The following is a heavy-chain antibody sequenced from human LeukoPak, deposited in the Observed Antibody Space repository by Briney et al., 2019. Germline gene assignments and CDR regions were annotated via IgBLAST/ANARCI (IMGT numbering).Heavy chain of an antibody. V-gene: IGHV3-23*01. CDR1: GFTFSSYA. J-gene: IGHJ4*02. CDR3: AKELRYFDWLGPYSDY. CDR2: ISGSGGST. Sequence: PGGSLRLSCAASGFTFSSYAMSWVRQVPGKGLEWVSAISGSGGSTYYADSVKGRFTISRDNSKNTLYLQMNSLRAEDTAVYYCAKELRYFDWLGPYSDYWGQGTLVTVSS. D-gene: IGHD3-9*01.